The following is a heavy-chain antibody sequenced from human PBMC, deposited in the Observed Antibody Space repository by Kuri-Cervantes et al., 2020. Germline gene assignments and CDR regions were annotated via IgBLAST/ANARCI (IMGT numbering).Heavy chain of an antibody. CDR1: GFTFSSYS. Sequence: GGSLRLSCAASGFTFSSYSMNWVRRAPGKGLEWVSYISSSSSTIYYADSVKGRFTISRDNAKNSLYLQMNSLRAEDTALYYCAKDTGPHTLTGTLVYWGQGTLVTVSS. V-gene: IGHV3-48*01. J-gene: IGHJ4*02. CDR3: AKDTGPHTLTGTLVY. CDR2: ISSSSSTI. D-gene: IGHD1-20*01.